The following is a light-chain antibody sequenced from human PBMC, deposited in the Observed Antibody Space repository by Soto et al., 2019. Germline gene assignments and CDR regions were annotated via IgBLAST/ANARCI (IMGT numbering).Light chain of an antibody. Sequence: SSELTHPPSVSVAPGQTARLTCERNKIGSKSVHWYQQKPGQAPVLVVYGDSDRPSGNPERFSGSNSENTATLTITRVEAGDEADYYCQVWDSSSDHVVFGGGTKLTVL. CDR3: QVWDSSSDHVV. CDR2: GDS. V-gene: IGLV3-21*02. CDR1: KIGSKS. J-gene: IGLJ2*01.